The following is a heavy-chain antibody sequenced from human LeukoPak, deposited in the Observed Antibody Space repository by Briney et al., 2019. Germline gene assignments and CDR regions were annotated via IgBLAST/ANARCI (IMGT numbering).Heavy chain of an antibody. CDR1: GGSISSYY. V-gene: IGHV4-59*12. Sequence: PSETLSLTCTVSGGSISSYYWSWIRQPPGRGLEWIGYIYYSGSTNYNPSLKSRVTISVDTSKNQFSLKLSSVTAADTAVYYCARDSYPPPGDYYYYYMDVWGKGTTVTVSS. D-gene: IGHD1-14*01. CDR2: IYYSGST. J-gene: IGHJ6*03. CDR3: ARDSYPPPGDYYYYYMDV.